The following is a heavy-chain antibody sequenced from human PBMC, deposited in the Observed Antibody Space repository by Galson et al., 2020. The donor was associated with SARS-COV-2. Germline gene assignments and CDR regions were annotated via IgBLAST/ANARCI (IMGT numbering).Heavy chain of an antibody. Sequence: TGGSLRLSCAASGFSFSDSTMHWVRQASGKGLEWVGRIRTIDNSYATAYAASVKGRFTISRDVSKNTAYLLMDSLKTEDTAVYYCTSPVVVTGFDYWGQGTLVTVSS. CDR2: IRTIDNSYAT. V-gene: IGHV3-73*01. D-gene: IGHD2-21*02. CDR1: GFSFSDST. CDR3: TSPVVVTGFDY. J-gene: IGHJ4*02.